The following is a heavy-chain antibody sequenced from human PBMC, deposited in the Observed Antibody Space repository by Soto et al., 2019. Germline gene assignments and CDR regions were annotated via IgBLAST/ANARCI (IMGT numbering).Heavy chain of an antibody. Sequence: SLRLSCAASGFTFSSYGMHWVRQAPGKGLEWVAVIWYDGSNKYYADSVKGRFTISRDNSKNTLYLQMNSLRAEDTAVYYCARDLDSSGYRGYYYYGMDVWGQGTTVTVSS. J-gene: IGHJ6*02. CDR3: ARDLDSSGYRGYYYYGMDV. CDR2: IWYDGSNK. V-gene: IGHV3-33*01. CDR1: GFTFSSYG. D-gene: IGHD3-22*01.